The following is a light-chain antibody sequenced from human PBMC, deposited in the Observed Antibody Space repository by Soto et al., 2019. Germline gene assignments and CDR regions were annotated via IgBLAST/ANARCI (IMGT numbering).Light chain of an antibody. CDR3: SSYTSDSTFLI. J-gene: IGLJ2*01. CDR2: EVS. V-gene: IGLV2-14*01. Sequence: SALTQPASVSGSPGQSISISCTGTSSDVGPYNYVSWYQQHPGKAPKLMIFEVSNRPSGVSNRFSGSKSGYTASLTISGLQPEDEAEYYCSSYTSDSTFLIFGGGTQLTVL. CDR1: SSDVGPYNY.